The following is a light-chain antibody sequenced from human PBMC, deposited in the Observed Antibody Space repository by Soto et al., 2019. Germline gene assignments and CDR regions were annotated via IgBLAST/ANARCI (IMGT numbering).Light chain of an antibody. CDR3: MQSLRSWT. J-gene: IGKJ1*01. V-gene: IGKV2-28*01. Sequence: DIVMTQSPLSLPVTPGEPASISCRSSQSLLHSNGYNYLDWYLQKPGQSPQLLIYLGSNRASGVPDRFSGSGAATDFTLKISRVEADDVGVYYCMQSLRSWTLGPGTKVEIK. CDR1: QSLLHSNGYNY. CDR2: LGS.